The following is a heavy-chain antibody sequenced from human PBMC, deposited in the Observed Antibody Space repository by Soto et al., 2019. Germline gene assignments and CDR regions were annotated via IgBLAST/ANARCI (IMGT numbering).Heavy chain of an antibody. CDR1: GDSISNYY. V-gene: IGHV4-59*01. D-gene: IGHD2-2*01. CDR3: ARGPYYCTSTTCSYNWFDP. Sequence: PSETLSLTCTVAGDSISNYYWNWIRQPPGKGLEWIGNVYHSGNTNYNPSLKSRVTISVDTSKNQFSLRLSSVTATDAAVYYCARGPYYCTSTTCSYNWFDPWGRGTLVTV. CDR2: VYHSGNT. J-gene: IGHJ5*02.